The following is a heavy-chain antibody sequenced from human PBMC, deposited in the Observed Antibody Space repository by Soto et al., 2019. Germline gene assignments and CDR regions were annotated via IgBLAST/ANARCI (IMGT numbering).Heavy chain of an antibody. V-gene: IGHV1-3*01. CDR1: GYTFTIYA. CDR2: INAGNGNT. CDR3: ARGDYYDIHDY. Sequence: ASLKVSCKASGYTFTIYAIHWVRQAPGQRLEWMGWINAGNGNTKYSQKFQGRVTITRDTSASTAYMELSSLRSEDTAVYYCARGDYYDIHDYWGQGTLVTVSS. D-gene: IGHD3-22*01. J-gene: IGHJ4*02.